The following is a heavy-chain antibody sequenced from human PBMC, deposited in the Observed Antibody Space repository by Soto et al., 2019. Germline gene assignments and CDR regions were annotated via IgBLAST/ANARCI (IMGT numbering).Heavy chain of an antibody. Sequence: EMQLLESGGGLVQPGGSLRLSCAASGVAFSTYAMSWVRQAPGKGLEWVSSISGGGGNTNYASSVKGRFTISRDNSKNSLYLKMNSLGAKDTALYYCAKLVNSDSDYWGQGTLVTVSS. V-gene: IGHV3-23*01. D-gene: IGHD3-16*02. CDR1: GVAFSTYA. CDR2: ISGGGGNT. J-gene: IGHJ4*02. CDR3: AKLVNSDSDY.